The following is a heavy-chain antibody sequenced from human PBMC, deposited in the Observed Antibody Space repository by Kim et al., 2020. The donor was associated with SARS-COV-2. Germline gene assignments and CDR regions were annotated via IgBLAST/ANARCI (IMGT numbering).Heavy chain of an antibody. V-gene: IGHV4-38-2*02. CDR3: ARAASENYYDSSGHHDA. CDR1: GYSISSGYY. Sequence: SETLSLTCTVSGYSISSGYYWGWIRQPPGKGLEWIGSIYHSGSTYYNPSLKSRVTISVDTSKNQFSLKLSSVTAADTAVYYCARAASENYYDSSGHHDA. J-gene: IGHJ3*01. CDR2: IYHSGST. D-gene: IGHD3-22*01.